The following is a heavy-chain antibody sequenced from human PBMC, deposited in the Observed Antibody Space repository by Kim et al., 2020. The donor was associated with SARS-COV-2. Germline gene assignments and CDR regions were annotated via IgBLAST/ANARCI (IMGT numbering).Heavy chain of an antibody. J-gene: IGHJ4*02. CDR3: VRGPAETYFAFRY. D-gene: IGHD1-26*01. Sequence: FYADCVKGRFTVSRDNSKNTVYLQMNSLRAEDAAIYYCVRGPAETYFAFRYWGQGTLVTVSS. V-gene: IGHV3-30*01.